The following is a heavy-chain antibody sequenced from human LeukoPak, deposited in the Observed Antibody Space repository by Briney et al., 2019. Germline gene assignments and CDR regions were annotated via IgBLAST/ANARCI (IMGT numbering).Heavy chain of an antibody. V-gene: IGHV5-51*01. Sequence: RGESLKISCKCSGYNFISYWIGWVRPMPGKGLEWMGIIYPGDSDTRYSPSFQGQVTISADKSISTAYLQWSGLKASDTAMYYCARPRGVASVVSIYYFDYWGQGTLVTVSS. J-gene: IGHJ4*02. CDR3: ARPRGVASVVSIYYFDY. D-gene: IGHD6-13*01. CDR1: GYNFISYW. CDR2: IYPGDSDT.